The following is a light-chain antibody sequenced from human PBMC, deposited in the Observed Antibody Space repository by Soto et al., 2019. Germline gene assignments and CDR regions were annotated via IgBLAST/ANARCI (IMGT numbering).Light chain of an antibody. J-gene: IGKJ1*01. CDR2: GAS. CDR1: QSVSSSY. V-gene: IGKV3-20*01. CDR3: QQYGSLPWR. Sequence: EIVLTQSPGTLSLSPGERATLSCRASQSVSSSYLAWYQQKPGQAPRLLIHGASSRATGIPDRFSGSGSGTDFTLTIRRLEPEDFAVYYCQQYGSLPWRFRQGIEVEIK.